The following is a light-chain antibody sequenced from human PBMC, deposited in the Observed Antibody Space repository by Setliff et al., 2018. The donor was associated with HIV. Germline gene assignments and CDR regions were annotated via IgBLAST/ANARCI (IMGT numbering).Light chain of an antibody. V-gene: IGLV2-11*01. Sequence: QSALTQPRSVSGSPGQSVTISCTGTSIDVGGYNFVSWYQQHPGKAPKLIIYDVTKRPSGVPDRFSGSKSGNTASLTISGLQAEDEADYYCSSYAITNTLPFGTGTKVTVL. J-gene: IGLJ1*01. CDR3: SSYAITNTLP. CDR1: SIDVGGYNF. CDR2: DVT.